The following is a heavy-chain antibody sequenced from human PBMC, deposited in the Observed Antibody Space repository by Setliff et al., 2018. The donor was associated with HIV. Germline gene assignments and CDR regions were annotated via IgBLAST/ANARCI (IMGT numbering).Heavy chain of an antibody. V-gene: IGHV5-51*01. Sequence: PGESLKISCQGSGYSFTTYWIDWVRQMPGKGLECMGIIYPGDSDTRYSPSFRGQVTISADKSISTAYLQWSSLMASDTAMYYCARVVAGKSSTDGFDIWGQGTMVTVSS. J-gene: IGHJ3*02. CDR3: ARVVAGKSSTDGFDI. CDR2: IYPGDSDT. D-gene: IGHD6-19*01. CDR1: GYSFTTYW.